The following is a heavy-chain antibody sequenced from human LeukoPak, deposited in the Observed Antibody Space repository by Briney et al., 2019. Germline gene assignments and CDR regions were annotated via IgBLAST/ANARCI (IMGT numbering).Heavy chain of an antibody. V-gene: IGHV1-2*06. CDR2: INPNSAGT. J-gene: IGHJ6*03. CDR3: ARYDPGYYYMDV. D-gene: IGHD1-1*01. Sequence: XXGQGXEXXGRINPNSAGTNYAQKFQRILTMTSHTSISTAYIELSRLRSDDTAVYYCARYDPGYYYMDVWGKGTTLTVSS.